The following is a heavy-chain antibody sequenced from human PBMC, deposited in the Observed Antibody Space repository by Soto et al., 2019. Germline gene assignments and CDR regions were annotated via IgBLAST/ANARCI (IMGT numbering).Heavy chain of an antibody. CDR2: ISGSGGST. CDR3: AKPGYCSGGSCYTRAPFDY. J-gene: IGHJ4*02. Sequence: EVQLLESGGGLVQPGGSLGLSCAASGFTFSSYAMSWVRQAPGKGLEWVSAISGSGGSTYYADSVKGRFTISRDNSKNTLYLQMNSLRAEDTAVYYCAKPGYCSGGSCYTRAPFDYWGQGTLVTVSS. V-gene: IGHV3-23*01. CDR1: GFTFSSYA. D-gene: IGHD2-15*01.